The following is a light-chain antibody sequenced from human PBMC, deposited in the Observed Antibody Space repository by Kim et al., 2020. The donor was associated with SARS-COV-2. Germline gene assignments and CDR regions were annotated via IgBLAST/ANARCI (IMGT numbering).Light chain of an antibody. J-gene: IGKJ1*01. Sequence: DIQMTQSPSSLSASVGDRVTITCRASQSISSYLNLYQQKPGKAPKLLIYAASSLQSGVPSRFSGSGSGTDFTLTISSLQPEDFATYYCQQSYSTPPMTFGQGTKVDIK. CDR3: QQSYSTPPMT. V-gene: IGKV1-39*01. CDR2: AAS. CDR1: QSISSY.